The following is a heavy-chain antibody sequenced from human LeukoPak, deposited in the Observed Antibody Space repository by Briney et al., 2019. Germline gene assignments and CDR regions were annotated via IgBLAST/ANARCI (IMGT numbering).Heavy chain of an antibody. Sequence: GGSLRLSCAASGFDFSSNWMHWVRHAPGQGLVWVSRIKGDGISTNYADSVKGRFTISRDLAKNTLYLQMNSLRAEDTGVYYCAKDHYWSIDYWGRGTLVTVSS. V-gene: IGHV3-74*01. CDR3: AKDHYWSIDY. D-gene: IGHD3-3*01. CDR1: GFDFSSNW. CDR2: IKGDGIST. J-gene: IGHJ4*02.